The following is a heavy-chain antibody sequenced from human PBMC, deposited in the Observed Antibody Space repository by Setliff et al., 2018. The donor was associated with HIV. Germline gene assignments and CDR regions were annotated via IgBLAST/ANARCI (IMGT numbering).Heavy chain of an antibody. V-gene: IGHV1-3*01. CDR2: INAGNDNT. J-gene: IGHJ4*02. CDR1: GYTFTNYA. Sequence: ASVKVSCKASGYTFTNYAMHWVRQAPGQRLEWMGWINAGNDNTTYSQKFQGRVTITRDTSASTAYMELSSLRAEDTAVYYCARDLQGRVVPGAIAYWGQGTLVTVSS. CDR3: ARDLQGRVVPGAIAY. D-gene: IGHD2-2*01.